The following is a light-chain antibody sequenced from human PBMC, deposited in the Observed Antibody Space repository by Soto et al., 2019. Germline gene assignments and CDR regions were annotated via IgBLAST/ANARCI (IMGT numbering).Light chain of an antibody. CDR1: QNVRSH. Sequence: EITMTQSPGTLSVSPGEGATLSCRASQNVRSHLAWYQQKVGQAPRLLIYGASVMATGIPGRFSGSGSGTEFTLTISSLQSEDFAVYYCQQYTTWPLSPTFGQGTRLEIK. CDR3: QQYTTWPLSPT. V-gene: IGKV3D-15*01. J-gene: IGKJ5*01. CDR2: GAS.